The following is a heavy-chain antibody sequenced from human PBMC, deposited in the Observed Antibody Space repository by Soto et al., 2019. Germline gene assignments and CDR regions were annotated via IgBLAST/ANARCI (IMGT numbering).Heavy chain of an antibody. Sequence: SVKVSCKASGGTFSSYAISWVRQAPGQGLEWMGGIIPIFGTANYAQKFQGRVTITADESTSAAYMELSSLRSEDTAVYYCARGVVAVEDYYYGMDVWGQGTTVTVSS. J-gene: IGHJ6*02. CDR3: ARGVVAVEDYYYGMDV. CDR1: GGTFSSYA. D-gene: IGHD6-19*01. V-gene: IGHV1-69*13. CDR2: IIPIFGTA.